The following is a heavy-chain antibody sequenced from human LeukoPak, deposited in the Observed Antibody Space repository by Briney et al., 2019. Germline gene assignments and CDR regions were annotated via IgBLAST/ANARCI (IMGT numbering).Heavy chain of an antibody. CDR3: ARAQGFGIAAPGWFDP. V-gene: IGHV4-4*09. CDR2: IYTSGST. CDR1: GGSISSYY. Sequence: SETLSLTCTVSGGSISSYYWSWIRQPPGKGLEWIGYIYTSGSTNYNPSLKSRVTISVDTSKNQFSLKLSSVTAADTAVYYCARAQGFGIAAPGWFDPWGQGTLVTVSS. D-gene: IGHD6-6*01. J-gene: IGHJ5*02.